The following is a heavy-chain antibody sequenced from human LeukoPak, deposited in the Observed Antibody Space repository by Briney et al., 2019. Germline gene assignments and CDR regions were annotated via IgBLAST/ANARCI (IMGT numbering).Heavy chain of an antibody. CDR1: GGTFSSYA. CDR3: ARDQGSGSYRSLLGYYGMDV. V-gene: IGHV1-69*04. Sequence: GASVKVSCKASGGTFSSYAISWVRQAPGQGLEWMGRIIPILGIANYAQKFQGRVTITADKSTSTAYMELSSLRSEDTAVYYCARDQGSGSYRSLLGYYGMDVWGQGTTVTVSS. CDR2: IIPILGIA. D-gene: IGHD3-10*01. J-gene: IGHJ6*02.